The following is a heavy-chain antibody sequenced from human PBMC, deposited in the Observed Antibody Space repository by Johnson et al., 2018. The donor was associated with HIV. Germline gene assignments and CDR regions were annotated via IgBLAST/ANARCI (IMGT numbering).Heavy chain of an antibody. CDR1: GFTVSSNY. Sequence: QVQLVESGGGVVQPGRSLSLSCAASGFTVSSNYMSWVRQAPGRGLEWVAVISYDGSNKYYADSVKGRFTISRDNSKNTLYLQMNSLKTEDTAVYYCTTDPGEWELLGDGDAFDIWGQGTMVTVSS. V-gene: IGHV3-30*03. D-gene: IGHD1-26*01. CDR2: ISYDGSNK. J-gene: IGHJ3*02. CDR3: TTDPGEWELLGDGDAFDI.